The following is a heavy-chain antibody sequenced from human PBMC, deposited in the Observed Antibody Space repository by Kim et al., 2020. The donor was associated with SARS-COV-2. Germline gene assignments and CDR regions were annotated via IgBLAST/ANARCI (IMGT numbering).Heavy chain of an antibody. V-gene: IGHV1-3*01. CDR1: GYTFTSYA. J-gene: IGHJ4*02. D-gene: IGHD3-10*01. CDR2: INAGNGNT. Sequence: ASVKVSCKASGYTFTSYAMHWVRQAPGQRLEWMGWINAGNGNTKYSQKFQGRVTITRDTSASTAYMELSSLRSEDTAVYYCARIRFVELLYDYWGQGTLVTVSS. CDR3: ARIRFVELLYDY.